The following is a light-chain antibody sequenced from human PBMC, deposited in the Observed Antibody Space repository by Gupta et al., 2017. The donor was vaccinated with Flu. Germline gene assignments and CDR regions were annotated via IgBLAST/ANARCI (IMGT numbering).Light chain of an antibody. V-gene: IGKV1-5*03. CDR3: QQYFSYRS. Sequence: IRMTPSPSTLAASIGDTVTISCRASQSIDGWLAWYQQKPGKSPRLLLYKASSLENGVSSRFSGSGSGTKFTLTITSLQSDDSATYFCQQYFSYRSFGQGTKVEIK. CDR1: QSIDGW. CDR2: KAS. J-gene: IGKJ1*01.